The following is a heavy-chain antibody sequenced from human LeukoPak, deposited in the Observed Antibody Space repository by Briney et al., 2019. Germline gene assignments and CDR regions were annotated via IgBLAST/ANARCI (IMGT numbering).Heavy chain of an antibody. CDR2: IYYSGST. Sequence: SETLSLTCTVSGGSISSSSYYWGWIRQPPGKGLEWIGSIYYSGSTYYNPSLKSRVTISVDTSKNQFSLKLSSVTAADTAVYYCASDILTGYASDWFDPWGQGTLVTVSS. CDR1: GGSISSSSYY. V-gene: IGHV4-39*07. CDR3: ASDILTGYASDWFDP. J-gene: IGHJ5*02. D-gene: IGHD3-9*01.